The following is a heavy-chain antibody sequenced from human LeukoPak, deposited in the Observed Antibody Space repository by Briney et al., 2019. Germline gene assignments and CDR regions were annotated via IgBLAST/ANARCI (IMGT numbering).Heavy chain of an antibody. CDR2: IIPIFGAT. CDR1: GGTFSSYA. J-gene: IGHJ6*03. Sequence: SVKVSCKASGGTFSSYAISWVRQAPGQGLEWMGGIIPIFGATNYAQKFQDRVTITADKSTSTAYMELSSLRSEDTAVYYCARVVGLTGYSSSWYSGYYYYMDVWGKETTVTVSS. CDR3: ARVVGLTGYSSSWYSGYYYYMDV. V-gene: IGHV1-69*06. D-gene: IGHD6-13*01.